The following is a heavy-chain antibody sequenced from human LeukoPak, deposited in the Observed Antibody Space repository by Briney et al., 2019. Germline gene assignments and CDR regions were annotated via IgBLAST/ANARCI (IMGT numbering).Heavy chain of an antibody. CDR3: ARGLGYSGYVKFDY. D-gene: IGHD5-12*01. J-gene: IGHJ4*02. CDR2: IIPIFGTA. Sequence: ASVKVSCKASGGTFSSYAISWVRQAPGQGLEWMGGIIPIFGTANSAQKFQGRVTITADESTSTAYMELSSLRSEDTAVYYCARGLGYSGYVKFDYWGQGTLVTVSS. V-gene: IGHV1-69*13. CDR1: GGTFSSYA.